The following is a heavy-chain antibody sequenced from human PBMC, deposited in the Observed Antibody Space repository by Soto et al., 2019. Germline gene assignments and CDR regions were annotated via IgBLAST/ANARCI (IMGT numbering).Heavy chain of an antibody. D-gene: IGHD3-10*01. Sequence: GGSLRLSCEASDFTLSTYWMSWVRQAPGKGLEWVANIKQDGSAKQYVDSVKGRFTISRDNAKNSLFLQMNSLRVEDTAVYYCARAYVTLIRGVIDYFGMDVWGQGTTVTVSS. CDR3: ARAYVTLIRGVIDYFGMDV. CDR2: IKQDGSAK. CDR1: DFTLSTYW. V-gene: IGHV3-7*01. J-gene: IGHJ6*02.